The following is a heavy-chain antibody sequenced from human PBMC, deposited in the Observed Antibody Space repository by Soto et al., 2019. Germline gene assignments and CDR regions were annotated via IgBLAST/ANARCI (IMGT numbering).Heavy chain of an antibody. Sequence: GGSLRLSCAASGFTFSSYGMHWVRQAPGKGLEWVAVISYDGSNKYYADSVKGRFTISRDNSKNTLYLQMNSLRAEDTAVYYCAKVGDAFTMVRGVPYYYGMDVWGQGTTVTVSS. D-gene: IGHD3-10*01. V-gene: IGHV3-30*18. CDR1: GFTFSSYG. CDR3: AKVGDAFTMVRGVPYYYGMDV. CDR2: ISYDGSNK. J-gene: IGHJ6*02.